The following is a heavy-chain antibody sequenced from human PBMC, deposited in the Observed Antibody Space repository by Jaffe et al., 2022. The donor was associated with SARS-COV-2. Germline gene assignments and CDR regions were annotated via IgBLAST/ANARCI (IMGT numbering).Heavy chain of an antibody. D-gene: IGHD1-26*01. CDR2: ISYDGSNK. Sequence: QVQLVESGGGVVQPGRSLRLSCAASGFTFSSYAMHWVRQAPGKGLEWVAVISYDGSNKYYADSVKGRFTISRDNSKNTLYLQMNSLRAEDTAVYYCAGESGSESYWGQGTLVTVSS. J-gene: IGHJ4*02. CDR3: AGESGSESY. CDR1: GFTFSSYA. V-gene: IGHV3-30*04.